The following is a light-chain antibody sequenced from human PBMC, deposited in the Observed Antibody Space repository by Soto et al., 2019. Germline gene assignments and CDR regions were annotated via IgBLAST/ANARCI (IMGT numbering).Light chain of an antibody. CDR3: GADHASGSNFVYV. CDR1: SDYSTYK. Sequence: QPVLTQPPSASASLGGSVTLTCTLTSDYSTYKVDWYQQRPGKGPRFVMRVGPGGIVGSKGDGIPDRFSVSGSGLNRYLTIKNFQEEDESDYHCGADHASGSNFVYVFGAGTKLTVL. V-gene: IGLV9-49*01. CDR2: VGPGGIVG. J-gene: IGLJ1*01.